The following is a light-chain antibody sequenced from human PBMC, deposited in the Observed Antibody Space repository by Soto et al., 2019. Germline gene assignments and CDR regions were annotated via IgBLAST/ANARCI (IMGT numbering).Light chain of an antibody. CDR2: RNN. Sequence: QAVVTQPPSASGTPGQRVTFSCSGSSSNIGRNYVYWYQQFPGTAPKLLIYRNNQRPSGVPDRFSGSKSGTSASLAISGLRSEDEADYYCAAWDDSLSGHVVFGGGTKLTVL. CDR3: AAWDDSLSGHVV. CDR1: SSNIGRNY. V-gene: IGLV1-47*01. J-gene: IGLJ2*01.